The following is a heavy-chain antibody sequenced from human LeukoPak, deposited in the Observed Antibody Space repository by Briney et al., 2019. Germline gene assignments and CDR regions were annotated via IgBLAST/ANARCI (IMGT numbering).Heavy chain of an antibody. CDR3: ARGQAAAGFDY. D-gene: IGHD6-13*01. Sequence: SATLSLTCTVSGGSISSYYWSWIRQPPGKGLEWIGYIYYSGSTNYNPSLKSRVTISVDTSKNQFSLKLSSVTAADTAVYYCARGQAAAGFDYWGQGTLVTVSS. V-gene: IGHV4-59*01. J-gene: IGHJ4*02. CDR2: IYYSGST. CDR1: GGSISSYY.